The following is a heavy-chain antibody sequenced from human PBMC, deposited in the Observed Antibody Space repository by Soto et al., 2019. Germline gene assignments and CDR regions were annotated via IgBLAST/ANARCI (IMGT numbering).Heavy chain of an antibody. Sequence: QLQLQESGPGLVKPSETLSLTCTVSGGSISSSSYYWAWIRQPPGKGLEWIGTIYYSGSTYYNPSLNSRFTISVDTSKSQFSLKLSSVTAADTALYYCASLLYYDSSGFCHSFDYWGQGTLVTVSS. J-gene: IGHJ4*02. CDR3: ASLLYYDSSGFCHSFDY. V-gene: IGHV4-39*01. CDR2: IYYSGST. D-gene: IGHD3-22*01. CDR1: GGSISSSSYY.